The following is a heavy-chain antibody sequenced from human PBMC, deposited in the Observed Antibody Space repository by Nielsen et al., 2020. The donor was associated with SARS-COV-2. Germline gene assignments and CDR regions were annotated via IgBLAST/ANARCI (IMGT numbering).Heavy chain of an antibody. D-gene: IGHD6-19*01. J-gene: IGHJ4*02. CDR1: GFTFDDYA. Sequence: SLKISCAASGFTFDDYAMHWVRQAPGKGLEWASGISWNSGSIGYADSVKGRFTISRDNAKNSLYLQMNSLRAEDTALYYCAKDIAGYSSGWYGYWGQGTLVTVSS. CDR2: ISWNSGSI. CDR3: AKDIAGYSSGWYGY. V-gene: IGHV3-9*01.